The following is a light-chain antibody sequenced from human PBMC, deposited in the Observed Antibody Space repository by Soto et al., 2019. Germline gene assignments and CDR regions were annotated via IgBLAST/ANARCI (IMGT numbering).Light chain of an antibody. CDR2: DAS. CDR1: QSISNH. J-gene: IGKJ1*01. CDR3: QQCDNSPPT. Sequence: DIQMTQSPSSLSASLEDRVTITCRASQSISNHLNWYQQKPGKAPKLLIYDASSLESGVPSRFSGSRSGPDFTLTISSLQPEDFATYYCQQCDNSPPTFGQGTKVDI. V-gene: IGKV1-39*01.